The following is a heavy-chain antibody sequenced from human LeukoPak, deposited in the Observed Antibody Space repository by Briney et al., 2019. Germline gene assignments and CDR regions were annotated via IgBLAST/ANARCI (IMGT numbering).Heavy chain of an antibody. CDR1: GGSISSGCYY. V-gene: IGHV4-31*03. CDR3: ARQTQYNWHYGNWFDP. Sequence: PSETLSLTCTVSGGSISSGCYYWSWIRQHPGKGLEWIGYIYYSGSTYYNPSLKSRVTISVDTSKNQFSLKLSSVTAADTAVYYCARQTQYNWHYGNWFDPWGQGTLVTVSS. CDR2: IYYSGST. D-gene: IGHD1-7*01. J-gene: IGHJ5*02.